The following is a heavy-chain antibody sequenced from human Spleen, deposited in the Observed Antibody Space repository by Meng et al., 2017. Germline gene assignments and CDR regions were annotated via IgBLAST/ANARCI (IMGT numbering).Heavy chain of an antibody. CDR1: GGSFSGYY. CDR2: INHSGST. CDR3: AREISSGYYGLVGY. D-gene: IGHD6-19*01. Sequence: SETLSLTCAVYGGSFSGYYWSWIRQPPGKGLEWIGEINHSGSTNYNPSLKSRVTISIDTSKNQFSLKLSSVTAADTAMYYCAREISSGYYGLVGYWGQGTLVTVSS. J-gene: IGHJ4*02. V-gene: IGHV4-34*01.